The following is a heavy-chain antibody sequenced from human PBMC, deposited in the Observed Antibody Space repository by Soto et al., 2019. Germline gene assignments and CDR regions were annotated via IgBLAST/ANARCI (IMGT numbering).Heavy chain of an antibody. Sequence: QVQLQESGPGLVKPSQTLSLTCTVSGGSISSGNYYWSWIRQHPGKGLEWFGYIYYSGSTSYNPSLKSRVTISVDTSKNHFSLKLSSVTAADTAVYYCARVFSDSSSFFDPWGQGTLVTVSS. J-gene: IGHJ5*02. CDR2: IYYSGST. V-gene: IGHV4-31*03. CDR1: GGSISSGNYY. CDR3: ARVFSDSSSFFDP. D-gene: IGHD6-13*01.